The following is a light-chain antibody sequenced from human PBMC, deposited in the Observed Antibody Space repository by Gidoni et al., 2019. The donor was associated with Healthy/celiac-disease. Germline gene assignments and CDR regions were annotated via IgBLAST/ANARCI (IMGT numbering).Light chain of an antibody. Sequence: QSVLTQTPSVSGAPGQRVTISCPGSSSNIGAGYAVHWYQQLPGTAPKLLIYGNSNRPSGVPDRFSGSKSGTSASLAITGRQAEDEADYYCQSYDSSLVVFGGGTKLTVL. CDR1: SSNIGAGYA. CDR3: QSYDSSLVV. CDR2: GNS. V-gene: IGLV1-40*01. J-gene: IGLJ2*01.